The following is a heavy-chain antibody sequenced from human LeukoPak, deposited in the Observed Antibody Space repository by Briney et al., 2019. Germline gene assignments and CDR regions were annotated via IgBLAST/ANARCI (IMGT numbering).Heavy chain of an antibody. CDR2: ISAYNGNT. CDR3: ARDGTAVAVPFYYYYGMDV. J-gene: IGHJ6*02. CDR1: GYTFTSYG. V-gene: IGHV1-18*01. D-gene: IGHD6-19*01. Sequence: ASVKVSCKASGYTFTSYGISWVRQAPGQGLEWMGWISAYNGNTNYAQKLQGRVTMTTDTSTSTAYMELRSLRSDDTAVYYCARDGTAVAVPFYYYYGMDVWGQGTTVTVSS.